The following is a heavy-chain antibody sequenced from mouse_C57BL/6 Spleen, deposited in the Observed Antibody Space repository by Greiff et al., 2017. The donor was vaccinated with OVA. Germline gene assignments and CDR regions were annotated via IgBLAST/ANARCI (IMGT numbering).Heavy chain of an antibody. CDR3: ARVSNWYFDV. J-gene: IGHJ1*03. CDR2: INYDGSST. Sequence: EVKVVESEGGLVQPGSSMKLSCTASGFTFSDYYMAWVRQVPEKGLEWVANINYDGSSTYYLDSLKSRFIISRDNAKNILYLQMSSLKSEDTATYYCARVSNWYFDVWGTGTTVTVSS. D-gene: IGHD1-1*01. V-gene: IGHV5-16*01. CDR1: GFTFSDYY.